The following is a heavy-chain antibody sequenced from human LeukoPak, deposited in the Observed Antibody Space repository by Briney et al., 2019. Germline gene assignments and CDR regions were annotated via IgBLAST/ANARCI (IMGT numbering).Heavy chain of an antibody. V-gene: IGHV4-59*08. CDR3: ARLRYFDWPTFDY. J-gene: IGHJ4*02. CDR1: GGSISSYY. CDR2: IYYSGST. D-gene: IGHD3-9*01. Sequence: PSETLSLTCTVSGGSISSYYWSWIRQPPGKGLEWIGYIYYSGSTNYNPSLKSRVTISVDTSKNQFSLKLSSVTAADTAVYYCARLRYFDWPTFDYWGQGTLVTVSS.